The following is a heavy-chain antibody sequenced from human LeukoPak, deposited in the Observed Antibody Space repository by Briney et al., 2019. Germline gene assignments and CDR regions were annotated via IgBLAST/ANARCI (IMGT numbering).Heavy chain of an antibody. V-gene: IGHV4-39*07. Sequence: SETLSLTCTVSGGSISSSSHYWGWIRQLPGKGLEWIGSIYDNGSTYYKSSLESRVTISVDTSKNQFSLKLSSVTAADTAVYYCARTEAAAGIPNFDYWGQGTLVTVSS. CDR1: GGSISSSSHY. D-gene: IGHD6-13*01. CDR3: ARTEAAAGIPNFDY. CDR2: IYDNGST. J-gene: IGHJ4*02.